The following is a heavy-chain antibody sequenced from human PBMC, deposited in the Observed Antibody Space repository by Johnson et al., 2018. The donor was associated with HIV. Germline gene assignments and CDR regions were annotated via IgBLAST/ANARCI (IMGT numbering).Heavy chain of an antibody. V-gene: IGHV3-30*04. D-gene: IGHD1-26*01. Sequence: QVQLVESGGGVVQPGRSLRLSCAASGFTFSSYAMHWVRQAPAKGLEWVAVISYDGSDKDYADSVKGRFTISRDSSKNTLYLQMNSLRVEDTAVYYCARVRDGRENAFNIWGQGTMVTVSS. CDR2: ISYDGSDK. CDR1: GFTFSSYA. CDR3: ARVRDGRENAFNI. J-gene: IGHJ3*02.